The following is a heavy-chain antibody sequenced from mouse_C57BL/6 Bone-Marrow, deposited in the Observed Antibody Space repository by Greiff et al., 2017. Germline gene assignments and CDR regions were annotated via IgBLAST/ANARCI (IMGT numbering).Heavy chain of an antibody. V-gene: IGHV7-3*01. J-gene: IGHJ4*01. CDR1: GFTFTDYY. CDR3: ARKDYYAMDY. Sequence: EVKLMESGGGLVQPGGSLSLSCAASGFTFTDYYMSWVRQPPGKALEWLGFIRNKANGYTTEYSASVKGRFTISRDNSQSILYLPMNALRAEDSATYYCARKDYYAMDYWGQGTSVTVSS. CDR2: IRNKANGYTT.